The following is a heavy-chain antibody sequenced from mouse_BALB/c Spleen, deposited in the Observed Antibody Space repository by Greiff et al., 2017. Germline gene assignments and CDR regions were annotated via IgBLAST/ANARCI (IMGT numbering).Heavy chain of an antibody. CDR3: ARSYYRYDGYYAMDY. J-gene: IGHJ4*01. D-gene: IGHD2-14*01. Sequence: EVKVVESGGGLVQPGGSRKLSCAASGFTFSSFGMHWVRQAPEKGLEWVAYISSGSSTIYYADTVKGRFTISRDNPKNTLFLQMTSLRSEDTAMYYCARSYYRYDGYYAMDYWGQGTSVTVSS. CDR1: GFTFSSFG. CDR2: ISSGSSTI. V-gene: IGHV5-17*02.